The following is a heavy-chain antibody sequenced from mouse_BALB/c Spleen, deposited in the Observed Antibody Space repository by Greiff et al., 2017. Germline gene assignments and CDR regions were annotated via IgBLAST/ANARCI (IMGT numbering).Heavy chain of an antibody. CDR1: GFTFSSYA. Sequence: VQLKESGGGLVKPGGSLKLSCAASGFTFSSYAMSWVRQTPEKRLEWVATISSGGSYTYYPDSVKGRFTISRDNAKNTLYLQMSSLRSEDTAMYYCARESVWGAGTTVTVSS. V-gene: IGHV5-9-3*01. CDR2: ISSGGSYT. CDR3: ARESV. J-gene: IGHJ1*01.